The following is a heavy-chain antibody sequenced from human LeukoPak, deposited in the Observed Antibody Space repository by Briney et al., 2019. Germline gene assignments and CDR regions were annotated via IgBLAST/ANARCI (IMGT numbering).Heavy chain of an antibody. V-gene: IGHV4-59*08. CDR2: IHYNGIT. D-gene: IGHD1-26*01. CDR1: GSMYNYY. Sequence: SETLSLTCTVSGSMYNYYWSWIRQPPGEGLEWIGYIHYNGITNYNPSLKTRVTMSLDTSKNQVSLNLNSVTAADTAVYYCARHISSGGTYAHFDYWGQGTLVTVSS. CDR3: ARHISSGGTYAHFDY. J-gene: IGHJ4*02.